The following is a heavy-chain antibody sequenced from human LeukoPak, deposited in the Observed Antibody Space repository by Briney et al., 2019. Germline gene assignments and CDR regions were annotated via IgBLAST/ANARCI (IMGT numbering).Heavy chain of an antibody. CDR3: AKDPSQGSSSYYFDY. V-gene: IGHV3-23*01. Sequence: GGSLRLSCAASGFPFRNYAMNWVRQAPGKGLEWVSAISGDGAGTSYADSVKGRFTISRDNSKDTLYLQLNSLRAEDTALYYCAKDPSQGSSSYYFDYWGQGTLVTVSS. CDR1: GFPFRNYA. J-gene: IGHJ4*02. CDR2: ISGDGAGT. D-gene: IGHD6-6*01.